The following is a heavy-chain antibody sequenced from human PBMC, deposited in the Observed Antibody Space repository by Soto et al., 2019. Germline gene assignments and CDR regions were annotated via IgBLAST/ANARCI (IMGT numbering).Heavy chain of an antibody. CDR1: GFTFSSYS. D-gene: IGHD6-13*01. V-gene: IGHV3-21*01. CDR3: AGDQGSSWSLYYFYYMDV. CDR2: ISSSSSYI. Sequence: GGSLRLSCAASGFTFSSYSMNWVRQAPGKGLEWVSSISSSSSYIYYADSVKGRFTISRDNAKNSLYLQMNSLRAEDTAVYYCAGDQGSSWSLYYFYYMDVWGKGTKVTVS. J-gene: IGHJ6*03.